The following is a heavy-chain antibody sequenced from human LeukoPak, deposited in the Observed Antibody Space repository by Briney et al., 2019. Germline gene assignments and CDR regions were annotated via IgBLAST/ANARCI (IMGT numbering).Heavy chain of an antibody. Sequence: GASVKVSCKASGYTFTSYGISWVRQAPGQGLEWMGWISAYNGNTNYAQKLRGRVTMTTDTSTSTAYMELRSLRSDDTAVYYCARELIFGANAETYYYYGMDVWGQGTTVTVSS. V-gene: IGHV1-18*01. D-gene: IGHD3-3*01. CDR1: GYTFTSYG. CDR2: ISAYNGNT. CDR3: ARELIFGANAETYYYYGMDV. J-gene: IGHJ6*02.